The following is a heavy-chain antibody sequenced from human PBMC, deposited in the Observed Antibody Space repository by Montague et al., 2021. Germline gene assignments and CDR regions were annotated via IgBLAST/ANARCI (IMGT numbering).Heavy chain of an antibody. D-gene: IGHD2-15*01. CDR3: ARNLALAAPGAFDI. CDR1: GFSFSSYW. Sequence: SRRLSCAASGFSFSSYWMHWVRQAPGKGLLWVSRITLDGSSTTFADSVKGRFTTSRDNAKATLYLQMNSLRVEDTAVYYCARNLALAAPGAFDIWGQGTMVTVSS. CDR2: ITLDGSST. V-gene: IGHV3-74*01. J-gene: IGHJ3*02.